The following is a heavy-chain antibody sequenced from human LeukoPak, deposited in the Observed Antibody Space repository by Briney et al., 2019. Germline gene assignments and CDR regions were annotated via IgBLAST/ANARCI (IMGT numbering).Heavy chain of an antibody. CDR3: ASRSTYLDY. V-gene: IGHV3-7*02. CDR1: GFTFSSHW. J-gene: IGHJ4*02. CDR2: IKQDGSEV. D-gene: IGHD5/OR15-5a*01. Sequence: GGSLRLSCVGSGFTFSSHWMSWVRQAPGKGLEWVANIKQDGSEVDYVDSVKGRFTISRDNAKNSLYLQMNSLRDEDTAMYYCASRSTYLDYWGQGTLVTVSS.